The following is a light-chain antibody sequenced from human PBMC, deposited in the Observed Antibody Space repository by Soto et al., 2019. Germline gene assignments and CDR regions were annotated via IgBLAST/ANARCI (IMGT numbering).Light chain of an antibody. V-gene: IGLV1-40*01. CDR2: GNS. Sequence: QPVLTQPPSVSGALGQRVTISCTGSSSNIGAGYDVHWYQQLPGTAPKLLISGNSNRPSGVPDRFSGSKSGTSASLAITGLQAEDEADYYCQSYDSSLSGWVFGGGTQLTVL. CDR1: SSNIGAGYD. J-gene: IGLJ3*02. CDR3: QSYDSSLSGWV.